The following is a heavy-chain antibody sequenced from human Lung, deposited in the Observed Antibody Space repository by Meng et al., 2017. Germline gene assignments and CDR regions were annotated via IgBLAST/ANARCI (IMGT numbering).Heavy chain of an antibody. CDR2: IYNSGTT. V-gene: IGHV4-30-4*01. CDR1: GCSISSSNYY. J-gene: IGHJ5*02. CDR3: ARAHKGPLEL. Sequence: QGQRQESGPGLVKPSQSLSLTCTVSGCSISSSNYYWSRLRQPPGKGLEWSVHIYNSGTTYDNPSLKRRITITVDTSKTLYSLKLSSMAAADTAVYYCARAHKGPLELWGRGTLVTASS.